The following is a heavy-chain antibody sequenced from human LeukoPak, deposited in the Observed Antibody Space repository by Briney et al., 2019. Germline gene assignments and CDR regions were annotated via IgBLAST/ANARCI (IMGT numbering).Heavy chain of an antibody. D-gene: IGHD1-20*01. CDR3: ARDNNWKPDY. CDR1: GYTFTTYG. CDR2: ISAYNGNT. Sequence: ASVKVSCKASGYTFTTYGFSWVRQAPGQGLEWMGWISAYNGNTNYARRLQGRVTMTTDTPTSTVYMELRSLRSDDTAVYYCARDNNWKPDYWGQGTLVTVSS. J-gene: IGHJ4*02. V-gene: IGHV1-18*01.